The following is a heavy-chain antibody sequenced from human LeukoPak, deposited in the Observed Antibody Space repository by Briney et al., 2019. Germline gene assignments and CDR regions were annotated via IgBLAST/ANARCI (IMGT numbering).Heavy chain of an antibody. Sequence: GGSLRLSCVASGFTFSYYGMHWVRQAPGKGLEWVAFIRYDGSNEYYAESVRGRFTISRDNSKNTLYLQMNSLRVEDTAAYYCAKIEGKYQLANIPDSWGQGTLVTVSS. D-gene: IGHD2-2*01. V-gene: IGHV3-30*02. J-gene: IGHJ4*02. CDR3: AKIEGKYQLANIPDS. CDR1: GFTFSYYG. CDR2: IRYDGSNE.